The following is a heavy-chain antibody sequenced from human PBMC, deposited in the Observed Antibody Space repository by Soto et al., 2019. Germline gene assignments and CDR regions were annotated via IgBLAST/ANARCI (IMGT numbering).Heavy chain of an antibody. CDR2: ISSRGGTK. CDR1: GFSFSDYY. CDR3: AGGMTTVTAFDY. J-gene: IGHJ4*02. Sequence: QVQLVESGGGLVQPGGSLRLSCAASGFSFSDYYMSWIRQAPGKGLEWVSYISSRGGTKYYADSVKGRFTISRDNAKNSLYLQMSSLRAEDTAVYYCAGGMTTVTAFDYWGQGTLVTVSS. V-gene: IGHV3-11*01. D-gene: IGHD4-17*01.